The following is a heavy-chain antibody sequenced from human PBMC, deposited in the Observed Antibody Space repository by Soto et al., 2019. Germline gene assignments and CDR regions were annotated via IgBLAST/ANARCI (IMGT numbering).Heavy chain of an antibody. V-gene: IGHV3-33*01. D-gene: IGHD3-22*01. CDR3: AREWDSSGYWTPYYYYYGMDV. J-gene: IGHJ6*02. Sequence: QVHLVESGGGVVQPGRSLRLSCAASGFTFSSYGMHWVRQAPGKGLEWVAVIWYDGSNKYYADSVKGRFTISRDNSKNTLYLQMNSLRAEDTAVYYCAREWDSSGYWTPYYYYYGMDVWGQGTTVTVSS. CDR1: GFTFSSYG. CDR2: IWYDGSNK.